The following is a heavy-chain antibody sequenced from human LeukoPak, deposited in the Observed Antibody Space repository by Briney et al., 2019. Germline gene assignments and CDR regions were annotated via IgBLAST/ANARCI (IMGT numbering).Heavy chain of an antibody. Sequence: PGGSLRLSCEASGFTFSSYEMNWVRQAPGKGLEWVSYLSRSGSTMYYADTAKGRFTISRDNSKNSLYLQMHSLRAEDTAVYYCARVAQITTSAVAHTFYYMDIWGKGATITVSS. CDR3: ARVAQITTSAVAHTFYYMDI. CDR1: GFTFSSYE. D-gene: IGHD3-3*01. J-gene: IGHJ6*03. V-gene: IGHV3-48*03. CDR2: LSRSGSTM.